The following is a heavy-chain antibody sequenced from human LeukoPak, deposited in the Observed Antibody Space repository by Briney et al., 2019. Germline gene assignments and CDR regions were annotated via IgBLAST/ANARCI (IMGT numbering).Heavy chain of an antibody. CDR3: AKDISIGVAATPNYYYGMDV. CDR2: ISWNGGSI. J-gene: IGHJ6*02. Sequence: GGSLRLSCAASGFTFDDYAMHWVRQAPGKGLEWVSGISWNGGSIAYADSVKGRFTISRDNAKNSLYLQMNSLRAEDTALYYCAKDISIGVAATPNYYYGMDVWGQGTTVTVSS. V-gene: IGHV3-9*01. CDR1: GFTFDDYA. D-gene: IGHD2-15*01.